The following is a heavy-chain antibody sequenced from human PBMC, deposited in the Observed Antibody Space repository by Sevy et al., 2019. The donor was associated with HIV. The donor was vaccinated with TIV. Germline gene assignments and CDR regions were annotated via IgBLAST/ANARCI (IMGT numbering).Heavy chain of an antibody. CDR1: GFTFSSYA. V-gene: IGHV3-30-3*01. J-gene: IGHJ6*02. D-gene: IGHD3-10*01. Sequence: GGSLRLSCAASGFTFSSYAMHWVRRAPGKGLEWVAAISYDGSNKYYADSVKGRFTISRDNSKNTLYLQMNSLRAEDTAVYYCARDSMHYYASGSYYNGWGGMDVWGQGTTVTVSS. CDR3: ARDSMHYYASGSYYNGWGGMDV. CDR2: ISYDGSNK.